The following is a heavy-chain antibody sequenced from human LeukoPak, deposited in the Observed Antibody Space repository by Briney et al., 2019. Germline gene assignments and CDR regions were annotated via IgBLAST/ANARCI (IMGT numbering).Heavy chain of an antibody. J-gene: IGHJ2*01. CDR3: ARSFYL. Sequence: GGSLRLSCAASGFTFSNYDMNWVRQAPGKGLEWVSHISRRGNTIYYGDSVKGRFTITRDNAKNSLYLQMNSLRAEDTAVYYCARSFYLFGRGTLVTVSS. V-gene: IGHV3-48*03. CDR1: GFTFSNYD. CDR2: ISRRGNTI.